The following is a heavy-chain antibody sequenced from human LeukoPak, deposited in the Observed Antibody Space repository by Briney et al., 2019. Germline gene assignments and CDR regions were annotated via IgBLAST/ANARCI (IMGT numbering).Heavy chain of an antibody. CDR2: IYYSWST. V-gene: IGHV4-59*08. D-gene: IGHD6-19*01. CDR3: ARHAYSSGWYFDY. CDR1: GGSISSYY. J-gene: IGHJ4*02. Sequence: SETLSLTCTVSGGSISSYYWSWIRQPPGKGLEWIGYIYYSWSTNYNPSLKSRVTISVDTSKNQFSLKLSSVTAADTAVYYCARHAYSSGWYFDYWGQGTLVTVSS.